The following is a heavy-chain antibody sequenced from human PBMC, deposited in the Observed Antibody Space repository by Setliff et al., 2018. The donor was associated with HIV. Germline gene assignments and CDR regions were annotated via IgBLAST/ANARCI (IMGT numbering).Heavy chain of an antibody. CDR3: ARGDGITSYYYYYYMDV. Sequence: KPSETLSLTCTVSGGSISSYYWSWIRQPPGKGLEWIGYIYSSGSTNYNPSLKSRVTISVDTSKNQFSLKLSSVTAADTAVYYCARGDGITSYYYYYYMDVWGKGTTVTVSS. CDR1: GGSISSYY. D-gene: IGHD3-16*01. CDR2: IYSSGST. J-gene: IGHJ6*03. V-gene: IGHV4-59*08.